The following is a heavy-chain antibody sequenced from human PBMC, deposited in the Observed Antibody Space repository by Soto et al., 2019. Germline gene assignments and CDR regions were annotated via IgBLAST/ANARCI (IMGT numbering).Heavy chain of an antibody. CDR2: IIPIFGTA. J-gene: IGHJ5*02. Sequence: QVQLVQSGAEVKKPGSSVKVSCKASGGTFSSYAISWVRQAPGQGLEWMGGIIPIFGTANYAQKFQGRVTITADKSTSTAYMELSSLRSEDTAVYYCARDFRRRAYDSSGSFNWFDPWGQGTMVTVSS. D-gene: IGHD3-22*01. CDR3: ARDFRRRAYDSSGSFNWFDP. CDR1: GGTFSSYA. V-gene: IGHV1-69*06.